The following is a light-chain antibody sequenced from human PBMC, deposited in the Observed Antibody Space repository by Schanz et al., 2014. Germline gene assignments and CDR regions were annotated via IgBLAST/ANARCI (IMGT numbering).Light chain of an antibody. CDR2: SAS. Sequence: EIVLTQSPATLSVSPGERATLSCRASQSVDNDLAWYQQKPRQPPRLLIYSASVRASGIPARFSAIGSGTECTLTITSLQSEDFAVYYCQQYNNWPPWTFGPGTMVEVK. J-gene: IGKJ1*01. CDR1: QSVDND. CDR3: QQYNNWPPWT. V-gene: IGKV3-15*01.